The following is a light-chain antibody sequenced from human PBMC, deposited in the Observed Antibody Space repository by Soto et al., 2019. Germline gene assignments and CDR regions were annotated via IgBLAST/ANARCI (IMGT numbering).Light chain of an antibody. Sequence: DIQMTQSPSSLSASVGDRVIITCRASQSDRNYLNWFQQKVGRAPKLLISSTSTLYSGVPSRFSGSGSGTDYTLTINSLQPEDFATYYCQQGYATPYTFGQGTKLEIK. J-gene: IGKJ2*01. CDR3: QQGYATPYT. V-gene: IGKV1-39*01. CDR1: QSDRNY. CDR2: STS.